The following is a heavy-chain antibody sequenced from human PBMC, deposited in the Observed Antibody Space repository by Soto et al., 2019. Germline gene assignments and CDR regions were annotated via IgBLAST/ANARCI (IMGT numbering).Heavy chain of an antibody. V-gene: IGHV4-31*03. Sequence: QVQLQESGPGLVKPSQTLSLTCTVSGGSISSGGYYWSWIRQHPGKGLEWIGYIYYSGSTYYNPSLKSRVTISVDTSKNQFSLKLSSVTAADTAVYYCARDSPIHNWTYYYYYGMDVWGQGTTVTVSS. CDR3: ARDSPIHNWTYYYYYGMDV. CDR1: GGSISSGGYY. J-gene: IGHJ6*02. D-gene: IGHD1-20*01. CDR2: IYYSGST.